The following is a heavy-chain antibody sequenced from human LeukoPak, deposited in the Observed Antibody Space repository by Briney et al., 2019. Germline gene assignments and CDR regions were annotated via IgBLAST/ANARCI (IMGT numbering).Heavy chain of an antibody. CDR2: ISYDGSNK. J-gene: IGHJ4*02. CDR3: ARPSTPAASPFDY. D-gene: IGHD2-2*01. Sequence: PGGSLRLSCAASGFTLSSYGMHWVRQAPSKGLEWVAVISYDGSNKYYADSVKGRFTISRDNSKNTLYLQMNSLRAEDTAVYYCARPSTPAASPFDYWGQGTLVTVSS. CDR1: GFTLSSYG. V-gene: IGHV3-30*03.